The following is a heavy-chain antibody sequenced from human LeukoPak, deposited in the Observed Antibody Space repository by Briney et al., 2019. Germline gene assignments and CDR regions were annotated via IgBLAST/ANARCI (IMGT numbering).Heavy chain of an antibody. J-gene: IGHJ1*01. CDR1: GFTVSSNY. CDR3: LLIILGGSSQH. Sequence: GGSLRLSCAASGFTVSSNYMSWVRQAPGKGLEWVSVIYSGGSTYYADSVKGRFTISRDNAKNTFYLQMNSLRVEDTAVYYCLLIILGGSSQHWGQGTLVTVSS. CDR2: IYSGGST. V-gene: IGHV3-53*01. D-gene: IGHD3-3*01.